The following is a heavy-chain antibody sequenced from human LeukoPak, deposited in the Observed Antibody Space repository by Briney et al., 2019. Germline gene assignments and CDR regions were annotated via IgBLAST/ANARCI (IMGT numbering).Heavy chain of an antibody. CDR1: GGSISSSSYY. D-gene: IGHD2-8*02. CDR2: IYYSGST. CDR3: ARHGYDTGSFLAHFDY. Sequence: SETLSLTCTVSGGSISSSSYYWGWIRQPPGKGLEWIGIIYYSGSTYYNPSLKSRVTISVDTSKNQFSLTLNSVTASDTAVYYCARHGYDTGSFLAHFDYWGQGTLVTVSS. V-gene: IGHV4-39*01. J-gene: IGHJ4*02.